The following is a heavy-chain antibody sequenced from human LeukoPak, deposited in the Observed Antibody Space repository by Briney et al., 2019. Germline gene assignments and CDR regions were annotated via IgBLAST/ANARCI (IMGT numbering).Heavy chain of an antibody. CDR3: EREVNWFDP. V-gene: IGHV1-2*02. Sequence: ASVKVSCKASGYTFTVYYMHWVRQAPGQGLEWMGWINPNSGGTNYAQKFQGRVIMTRDTSISTAYMELSRLRSDDTAVYYCEREVNWFDPWGQGTLVSVSS. CDR2: INPNSGGT. J-gene: IGHJ5*02. CDR1: GYTFTVYY.